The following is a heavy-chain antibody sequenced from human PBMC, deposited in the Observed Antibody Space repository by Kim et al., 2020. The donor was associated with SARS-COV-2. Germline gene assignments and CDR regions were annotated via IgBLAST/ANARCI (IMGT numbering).Heavy chain of an antibody. CDR2: IYTTGST. V-gene: IGHV4-4*07. J-gene: IGHJ4*02. CDR1: SVSISNFY. Sequence: SETLSLTCTVSSVSISNFYWSWIRQPAGKGLEYIGRIYTTGSTNYNPFLKSRVAMSVDTSRKQFSLSLSSVTAADTAVYYCARDFRVWTGDEFYFDYWGQGILVTVSS. D-gene: IGHD3-10*01. CDR3: ARDFRVWTGDEFYFDY.